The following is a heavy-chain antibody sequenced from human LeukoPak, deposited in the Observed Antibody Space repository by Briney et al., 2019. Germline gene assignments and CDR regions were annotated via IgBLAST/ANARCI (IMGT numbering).Heavy chain of an antibody. CDR3: ARVPKSIAEADYYFDF. D-gene: IGHD6-19*01. CDR1: GGSISSSNW. CDR2: IYHSGNT. Sequence: PSETLSLTCAVSGGSISSSNWRRWVRQPPGKGLEWIGEIYHSGNTNYNPSLKSRVTISVDKSKNQFSLKLSSVTAADTAVYYCARVPKSIAEADYYFDFWGQGTLVTVSS. V-gene: IGHV4-4*02. J-gene: IGHJ4*02.